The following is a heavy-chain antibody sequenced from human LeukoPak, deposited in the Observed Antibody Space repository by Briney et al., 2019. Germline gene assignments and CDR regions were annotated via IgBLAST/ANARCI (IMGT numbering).Heavy chain of an antibody. Sequence: NPSETLSLTCTVSGGSISSYYWSWIRQPPGKGLEWIGYIYYSGSTTYNPSLKSRVIISVDTSKKQFSLNLSSMTAADTAVYYCASQSGYSSGWYDYWGQGTLVTVSS. V-gene: IGHV4-59*01. D-gene: IGHD6-19*01. CDR2: IYYSGST. J-gene: IGHJ4*02. CDR1: GGSISSYY. CDR3: ASQSGYSSGWYDY.